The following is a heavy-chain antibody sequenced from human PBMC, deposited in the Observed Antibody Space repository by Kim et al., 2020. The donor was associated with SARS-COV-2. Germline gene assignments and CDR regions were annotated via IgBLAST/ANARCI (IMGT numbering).Heavy chain of an antibody. D-gene: IGHD1-26*01. CDR2: ISAYNGNT. CDR1: GYTFTSYG. Sequence: ASVKVSCKASGYTFTSYGISWVRQAPGQGLEWMGWISAYNGNTNYAQKLQGRVTMTTDTSTSTAYMELRSLRSDDTAVYYCARALPGWELLPQHFDYWGQGTLVTVSS. J-gene: IGHJ4*02. V-gene: IGHV1-18*01. CDR3: ARALPGWELLPQHFDY.